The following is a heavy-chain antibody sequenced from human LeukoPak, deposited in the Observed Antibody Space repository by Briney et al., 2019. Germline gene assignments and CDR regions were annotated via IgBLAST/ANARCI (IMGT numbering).Heavy chain of an antibody. CDR3: AGHLSGGSGYDLGH. J-gene: IGHJ4*02. D-gene: IGHD5-12*01. V-gene: IGHV4-39*01. CDR1: GDSINNNNYY. Sequence: SETLSLTCTVSGDSINNNNYYWGWIRQPPGEGLEWIGNIYYNGRTYYSPSLKSRGTISVDTSNNQFSLKLNSVTAADTAVYYCAGHLSGGSGYDLGHWGQGTLVTVSS. CDR2: IYYNGRT.